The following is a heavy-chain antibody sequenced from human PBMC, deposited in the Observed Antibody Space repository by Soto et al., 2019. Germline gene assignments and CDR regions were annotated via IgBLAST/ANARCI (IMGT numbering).Heavy chain of an antibody. V-gene: IGHV3-23*01. CDR2: ISRSGDST. D-gene: IGHD6-19*01. Sequence: EVQLLESGGGLVQPGGSLRLSCAASGFIFSNYAMNWVRQAPGKGLEWVSAISRSGDSTYYADSVKGRITISSDNSKNTVSLQMNSPRAEDTAVYYCAKRHTSGWPAFDYWGQGTLVTVAS. CDR3: AKRHTSGWPAFDY. CDR1: GFIFSNYA. J-gene: IGHJ4*02.